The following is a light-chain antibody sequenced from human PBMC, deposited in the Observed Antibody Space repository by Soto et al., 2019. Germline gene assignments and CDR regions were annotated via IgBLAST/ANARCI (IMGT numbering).Light chain of an antibody. V-gene: IGKV3-20*01. CDR2: GAS. CDR1: QTFSSSY. Sequence: EIVLTQSPGTLSLSPGERATLSCRASQTFSSSYLAWYQQKPGQAPRLLIYGASSRATGIPDRFSGSGSGTDFTLTISRLEPEDFAVYYCQQYGNSRTFGQGTKVDI. CDR3: QQYGNSRT. J-gene: IGKJ1*01.